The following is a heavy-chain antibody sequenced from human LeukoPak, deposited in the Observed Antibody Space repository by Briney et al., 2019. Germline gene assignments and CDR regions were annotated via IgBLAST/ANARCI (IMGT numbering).Heavy chain of an antibody. D-gene: IGHD3-22*01. V-gene: IGHV4-4*07. J-gene: IGHJ6*03. CDR1: GGSISSYY. CDR3: ARGVGYYYDRSGYPLPSHYYYYMDV. Sequence: PSETLSLTCTVSGGSISSYYWSWIRQPAGKGLEWIGRIYTSGSTNYNPSLKSRVTMSVDTSKNQFSLKLSSVTAADTAVYYCARGVGYYYDRSGYPLPSHYYYYMDVWGKGTTATVSS. CDR2: IYTSGST.